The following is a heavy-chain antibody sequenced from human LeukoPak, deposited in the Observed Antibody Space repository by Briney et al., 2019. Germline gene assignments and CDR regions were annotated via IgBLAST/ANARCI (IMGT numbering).Heavy chain of an antibody. CDR2: IYYSGST. CDR3: ARNSGWYFDL. CDR1: GGSLSSYY. D-gene: IGHD1-7*01. J-gene: IGHJ2*01. V-gene: IGHV4-59*01. Sequence: SETLSLTCTVSGGSLSSYYWNWIRQPPGRGLEWIGYIYYSGSTNYNPSLKSRVTISVDTSKNQFSLRLTSVTAADTAVYYCARNSGWYFDLWGRGTLVTVSS.